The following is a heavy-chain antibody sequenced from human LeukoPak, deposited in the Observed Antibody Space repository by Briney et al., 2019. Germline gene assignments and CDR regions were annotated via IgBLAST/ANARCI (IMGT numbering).Heavy chain of an antibody. CDR2: IKQDGSEK. CDR3: AREGYYDFWSGYLLGACMDV. Sequence: PGGSLRLSCAASGFTFSSYWMSWVRQAPGKGLEWVANIKQDGSEKYYVDSVKGRFTISRDNAKNSLYLQMNSLRAEDTAVYYCAREGYYDFWSGYLLGACMDVWGKGTTVTVSS. D-gene: IGHD3-3*01. CDR1: GFTFSSYW. J-gene: IGHJ6*04. V-gene: IGHV3-7*01.